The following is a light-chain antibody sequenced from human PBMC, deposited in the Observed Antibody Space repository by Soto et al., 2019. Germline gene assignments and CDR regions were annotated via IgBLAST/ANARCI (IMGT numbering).Light chain of an antibody. V-gene: IGKV3D-20*02. J-gene: IGKJ5*01. CDR2: GAS. CDR3: QQRSNWIT. CDR1: QSVSSSY. Sequence: EIVLTQSPGTLSLSPGERATLSCRASQSVSSSYLAWYQQKPGQAPRLLIYGASSRATGIPDRFSGRGSGTDFTLTISSLEPEDFAVYYCQQRSNWITFGQGTRLE.